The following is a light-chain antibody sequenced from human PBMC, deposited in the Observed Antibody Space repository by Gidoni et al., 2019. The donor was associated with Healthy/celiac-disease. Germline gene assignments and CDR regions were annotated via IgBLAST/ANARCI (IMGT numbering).Light chain of an antibody. V-gene: IGKV1-33*01. J-gene: IGKJ4*01. CDR2: DAS. CDR1: QDISNY. Sequence: DIQMTQSPSSLSASVGDRVTITCQASQDISNYLNWYQQKPEKAPQLLIYDASNLETGVPPRFSGGGSGKDFTFTISSLQHEDIAKYYWQQYDNPLTFGGGTKVEIK. CDR3: QQYDNPLT.